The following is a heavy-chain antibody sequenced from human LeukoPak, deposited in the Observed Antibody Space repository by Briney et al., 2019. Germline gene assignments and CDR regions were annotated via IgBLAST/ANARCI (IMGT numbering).Heavy chain of an antibody. J-gene: IGHJ4*02. CDR1: GGTFSSYA. CDR2: IIPIFGTA. V-gene: IGHV1-69*13. CDR3: AKLGPYCGGDCYYFDY. D-gene: IGHD2-21*02. Sequence: SVKVSCKASGGTFSSYAISWVRQAPGQGLEWMGGIIPIFGTANYAQKFRGRVTITADESTSTAYMELSSLRSEDTAVYYCAKLGPYCGGDCYYFDYWGQGTLVTVSS.